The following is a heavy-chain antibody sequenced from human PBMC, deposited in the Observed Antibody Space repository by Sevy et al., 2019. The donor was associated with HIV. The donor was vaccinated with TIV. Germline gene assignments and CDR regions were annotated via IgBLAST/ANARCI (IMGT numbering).Heavy chain of an antibody. V-gene: IGHV3-33*01. CDR2: IWYDGSDK. J-gene: IGHJ6*02. Sequence: GGSLRLSCAASGFTFSSYGMHWVRQAPGKGLEWVAVIWYDGSDKYYADSVKGRFTISRDNSKNTLYLQMNSLRADDTAVDYCARDPYTFGGPKGMDVWGQGTTVTVSS. D-gene: IGHD3-16*01. CDR1: GFTFSSYG. CDR3: ARDPYTFGGPKGMDV.